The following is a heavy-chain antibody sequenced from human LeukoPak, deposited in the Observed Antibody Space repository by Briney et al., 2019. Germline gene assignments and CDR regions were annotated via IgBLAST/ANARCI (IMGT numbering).Heavy chain of an antibody. CDR2: INPNSGGT. CDR1: GYSFTDYY. V-gene: IGHV1-2*02. CDR3: AKAGRLHWGPFLNGP. Sequence: GASVKVSCKTSGYSFTDYYMHWVRQAPGQGLEWMGWINPNSGGTSSAQKFQGRVTMTRDTSITTVYMEVSWLTSDDTAIYYCAKAGRLHWGPFLNGPWGQGTLGTGSS. J-gene: IGHJ5*02. D-gene: IGHD3-16*01.